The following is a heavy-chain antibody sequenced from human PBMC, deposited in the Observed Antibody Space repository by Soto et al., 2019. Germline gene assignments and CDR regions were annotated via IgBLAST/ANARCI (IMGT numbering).Heavy chain of an antibody. CDR1: GFSLSTSGVG. D-gene: IGHD2-2*01. Sequence: SGPTLVNPTQTLTLTCTFSGFSLSTSGVGVGWIRQPPGKALEWLALIYWNDDKRYSPSLKSRLTITKDTSKNQVVLTMTNMDPVDTATYYCAHRRVCSSTSCSSHVMDVWGQGTTVTVS. CDR3: AHRRVCSSTSCSSHVMDV. CDR2: IYWNDDK. V-gene: IGHV2-5*01. J-gene: IGHJ6*02.